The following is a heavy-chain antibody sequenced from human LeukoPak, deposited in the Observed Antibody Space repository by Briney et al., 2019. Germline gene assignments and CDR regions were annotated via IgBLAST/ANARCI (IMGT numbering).Heavy chain of an antibody. CDR2: ISAYNGNT. D-gene: IGHD2-8*01. CDR3: AAGPHCTNGVCYGAFDI. CDR1: GYTFTSYG. V-gene: IGHV1-18*01. J-gene: IGHJ3*02. Sequence: GASVKVSCKASGYTFTSYGISWVRQAPGQGLEWMGWISAYNGNTNYAQKFQGRVTITADESTSTAYMELSSLRSEDTAVYYCAAGPHCTNGVCYGAFDIWGQGTMVTVSS.